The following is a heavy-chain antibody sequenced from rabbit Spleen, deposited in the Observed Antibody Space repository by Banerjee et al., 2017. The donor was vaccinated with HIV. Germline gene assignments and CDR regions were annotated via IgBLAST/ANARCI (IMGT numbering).Heavy chain of an antibody. CDR3: ARGSAAMTMVITGFYLGL. Sequence: QSLEESGGDLVKPEGSLTLTCTASGFSFSSSYYMCWVRQAPGKGLECIACIYGDRSGSTYYANWAKGRFTISRTSSTTVTLEMTSLTAADTATYFCARGSAAMTMVITGFYLGLWGQGTLVTVS. V-gene: IGHV1S40*01. J-gene: IGHJ3*01. CDR1: GFSFSSSYY. CDR2: IYGDRSGST. D-gene: IGHD2-1*01.